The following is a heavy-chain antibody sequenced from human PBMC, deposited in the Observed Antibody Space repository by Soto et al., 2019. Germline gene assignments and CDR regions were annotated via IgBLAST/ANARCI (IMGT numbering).Heavy chain of an antibody. CDR3: AKEARGFIYGPYYYYGLDV. V-gene: IGHV3-23*01. Sequence: EVQLLESGGGLVQPGGSLRLSCAASGFTFSSYAMTWVRQAPGKGLEWVSVISGTGGSTYYADSVKGRFTISRDNSKNTLYLQMNSLGAEDTAVYYCAKEARGFIYGPYYYYGLDVWGQGTTVTVSS. CDR2: ISGTGGST. CDR1: GFTFSSYA. D-gene: IGHD5-18*01. J-gene: IGHJ6*02.